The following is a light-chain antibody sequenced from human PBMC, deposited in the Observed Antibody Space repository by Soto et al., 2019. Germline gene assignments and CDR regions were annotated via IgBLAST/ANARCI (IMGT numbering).Light chain of an antibody. CDR3: HQRQSWPRS. CDR1: QSINTR. V-gene: IGKV3-11*01. Sequence: EIVLTQSPATLSSFPGDRVTLSCRASQSINTRLAWYQHRPGQAPRLLIYQTSLRAAGIPARFSASGSGTDFTLTIADVQPEDFALYYCHQRQSWPRSFGRGT. J-gene: IGKJ4*01. CDR2: QTS.